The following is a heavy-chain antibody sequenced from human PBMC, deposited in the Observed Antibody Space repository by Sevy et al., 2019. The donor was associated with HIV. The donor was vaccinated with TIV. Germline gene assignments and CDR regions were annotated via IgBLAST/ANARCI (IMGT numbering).Heavy chain of an antibody. J-gene: IGHJ5*02. CDR2: ITGSGSKT. D-gene: IGHD7-27*01. Sequence: QLGGSLRLSCAASGFTFSGYAMSWVRQAPGKGLEWVSLITGSGSKTYYADSVKGRFTISRDNSKNTVNLQMNSLRVEDTAIYYCAKETWGLFDPWGQGILVTVSS. CDR3: AKETWGLFDP. V-gene: IGHV3-23*01. CDR1: GFTFSGYA.